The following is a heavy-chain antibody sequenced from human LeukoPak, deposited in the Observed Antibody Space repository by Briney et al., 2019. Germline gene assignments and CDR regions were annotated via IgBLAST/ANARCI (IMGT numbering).Heavy chain of an antibody. CDR1: GYTFTGYC. J-gene: IGHJ3*02. CDR3: ARDLYYYGSGSPLGAFDI. Sequence: GASVKVSCKASGYTFTGYCMHWVRQAPGQGLEWMGWINPNSGGTNYAQKFQGRVTMTRDTSISTAYMELSRLRSDDTAVYYCARDLYYYGSGSPLGAFDIWGQGTMVTVSS. V-gene: IGHV1-2*02. CDR2: INPNSGGT. D-gene: IGHD3-10*01.